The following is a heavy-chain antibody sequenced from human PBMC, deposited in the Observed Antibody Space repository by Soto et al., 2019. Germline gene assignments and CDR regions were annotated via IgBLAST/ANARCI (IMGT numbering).Heavy chain of an antibody. CDR1: GFTFANAW. CDR3: RRDWDYPVL. V-gene: IGHV3-15*01. Sequence: EVQLVESGGGLVKPGGSLRLSCADSGFTFANAWMSWVRQAPGKGLEWVGRVRSKADGGTTDYAAPVKGRFTISRDDSENTLYLQMNSLKIDDTAVYYCRRDWDYPVLWGQGTLVTVSS. J-gene: IGHJ4*02. D-gene: IGHD1-7*01. CDR2: VRSKADGGTT.